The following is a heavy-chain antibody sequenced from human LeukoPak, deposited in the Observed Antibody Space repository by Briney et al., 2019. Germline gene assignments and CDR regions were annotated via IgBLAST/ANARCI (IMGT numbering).Heavy chain of an antibody. CDR1: GFTFSSYW. CDR2: IKQDGSEK. J-gene: IGHJ6*02. V-gene: IGHV3-7*01. Sequence: GGSLRLSCAASGFTFSSYWMSWVRQAPGKGLEWVANIKQDGSEKYYVDSVKGRFTISRDNAKNSLYLQMNSLRAEDTAVYYCARDRFYYGSRGMDVWGQGTTVTVSS. CDR3: ARDRFYYGSRGMDV. D-gene: IGHD3-10*01.